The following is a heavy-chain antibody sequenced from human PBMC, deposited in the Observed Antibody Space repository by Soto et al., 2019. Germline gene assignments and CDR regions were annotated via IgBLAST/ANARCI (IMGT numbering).Heavy chain of an antibody. CDR1: GLSITDSEMG. CDR3: ARRHLAVAVSPWCDP. V-gene: IGHV2-26*01. J-gene: IGHJ5*02. Sequence: QVTLKESGPVLVKPTEPLTLRCTVSGLSITDSEMGVSWIRQPPGQPLEWLAHIDSSGEKSYRTFLKSRLANSKDPSKSQIVLTMTILDPADTATYYCARRHLAVAVSPWCDPWGQGIPVTVSS. D-gene: IGHD6-19*01. CDR2: IDSSGEK.